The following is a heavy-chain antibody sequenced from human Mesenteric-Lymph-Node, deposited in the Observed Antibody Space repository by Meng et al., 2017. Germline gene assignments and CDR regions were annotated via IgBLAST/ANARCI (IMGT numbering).Heavy chain of an antibody. J-gene: IGHJ4*02. CDR2: ISGSGGST. Sequence: GESLKISCAASGFTFSSYWMSWVRQAPGKGLEWVSAISGSGGSTYYADSVKGRFTISRDNSKNTLYLQMNSLRAEDTAVYYCVRELEAGTGVPADYWGQGTLVTVSS. CDR3: VRELEAGTGVPADY. D-gene: IGHD1-1*01. V-gene: IGHV3-23*01. CDR1: GFTFSSYW.